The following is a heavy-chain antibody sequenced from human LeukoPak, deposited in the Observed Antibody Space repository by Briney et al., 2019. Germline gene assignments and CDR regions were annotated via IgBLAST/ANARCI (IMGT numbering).Heavy chain of an antibody. CDR2: IYDSATT. Sequence: SETLSLTCSVSGGSISGYYWTSIRQPPGKGLEWIGYIYDSATTNYTPSLKTRATISADTSKNQFSLRLSSVSAADTAGYYCARAGIPVAGSRLYCDLWSRGTRVTVAS. D-gene: IGHD6-19*01. J-gene: IGHJ2*01. CDR3: ARAGIPVAGSRLYCDL. V-gene: IGHV4-59*01. CDR1: GGSISGYY.